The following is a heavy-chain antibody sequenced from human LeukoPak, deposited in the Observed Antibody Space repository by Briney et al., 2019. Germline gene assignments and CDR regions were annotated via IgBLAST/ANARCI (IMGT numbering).Heavy chain of an antibody. Sequence: GGSLRLSCAASGFTFSDYYMSWIRQAPGKGLEWVSYISSSGSTIYYADSVKGRFTISRDNAKNSLYLQMNSLRAKDTAVYYCARDRQYQLLDKWFDPWGQGTLVTVSS. D-gene: IGHD2-2*01. CDR3: ARDRQYQLLDKWFDP. J-gene: IGHJ5*02. V-gene: IGHV3-11*01. CDR2: ISSSGSTI. CDR1: GFTFSDYY.